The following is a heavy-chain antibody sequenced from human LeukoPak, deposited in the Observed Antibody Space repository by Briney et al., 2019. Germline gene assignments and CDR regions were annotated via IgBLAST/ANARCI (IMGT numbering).Heavy chain of an antibody. D-gene: IGHD4-23*01. CDR1: GFTFSSYS. V-gene: IGHV3-21*01. CDR2: ISSSSDYI. Sequence: GGSLRLSCAASGFTFSSYSINWVRQAPGKGLGWVSSISSSSDYIYYADSVKGRFTISRDNAKKSLYLQMNSLRAEDTAVYYCARDDPYTYGGDFDYWGQGTLVTVSS. J-gene: IGHJ4*02. CDR3: ARDDPYTYGGDFDY.